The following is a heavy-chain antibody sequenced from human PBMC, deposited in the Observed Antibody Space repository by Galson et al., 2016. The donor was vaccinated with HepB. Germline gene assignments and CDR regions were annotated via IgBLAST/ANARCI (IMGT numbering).Heavy chain of an antibody. V-gene: IGHV3-23*01. Sequence: SLRLSCAASGFTFNSYTMSWVRQAPGKGLEWVSSITGSGGSTFYADSVKGRFTISRDNSKNTLYLQMNSLRAGDTAIYYCARGGAYYYFFAMDVWGHGTTVTVSS. CDR1: GFTFNSYT. CDR2: ITGSGGST. CDR3: ARGGAYYYFFAMDV. J-gene: IGHJ6*02.